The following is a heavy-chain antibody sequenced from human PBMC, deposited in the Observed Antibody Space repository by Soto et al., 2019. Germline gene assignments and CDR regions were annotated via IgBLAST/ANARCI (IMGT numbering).Heavy chain of an antibody. V-gene: IGHV1-69*01. CDR1: GGPFSDYA. Sequence: QVQLVQSGAEVKKPGSSVKVSCKVSGGPFSDYAVSWVRQAPGQGLEWMGGIIPMFGTAHYAQKFQGRVTITADESTTTAYMELSSLRSEDTAVYYCARDLDYYGSGNYYNRIDYWGQGTLVTVSS. J-gene: IGHJ4*02. CDR3: ARDLDYYGSGNYYNRIDY. CDR2: IIPMFGTA. D-gene: IGHD3-10*01.